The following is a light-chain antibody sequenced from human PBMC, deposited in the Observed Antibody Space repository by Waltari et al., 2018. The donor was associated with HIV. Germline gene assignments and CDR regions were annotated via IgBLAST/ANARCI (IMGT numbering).Light chain of an antibody. CDR2: AYS. J-gene: IGLJ3*02. Sequence: QSALTQPASVSGSPGQSITISCTGTSSDVGGYNYVSWYQHHPDKTPKPMIYAYSHRPSGVSNRFSGSKSGNTASLTISGLQAEDEADYYCSSYASSSTPNWVFGGGTKLTVL. V-gene: IGLV2-14*01. CDR1: SSDVGGYNY. CDR3: SSYASSSTPNWV.